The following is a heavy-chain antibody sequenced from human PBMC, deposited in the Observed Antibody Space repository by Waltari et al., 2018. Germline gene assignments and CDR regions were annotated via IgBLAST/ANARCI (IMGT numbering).Heavy chain of an antibody. CDR3: VRDFWSRSYNHHGLDV. J-gene: IGHJ6*02. V-gene: IGHV3-7*01. CDR1: GFTFSSIW. Sequence: EVHLVESGGDLVQPGGSLRLSCAASGFTFSSIWMTWVRQAPGVGAEGGAIIKPDGSEQYYVDSVKGRFTISRENAKNSLYLQLNSLRAEDTAVYYCVRDFWSRSYNHHGLDVWGRGTTVTVSS. CDR2: IKPDGSEQ. D-gene: IGHD3-3*01.